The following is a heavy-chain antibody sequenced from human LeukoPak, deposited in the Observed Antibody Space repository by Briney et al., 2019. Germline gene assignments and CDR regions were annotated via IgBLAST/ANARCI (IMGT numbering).Heavy chain of an antibody. CDR2: ISYDGSNK. J-gene: IGHJ4*02. Sequence: GGSLRLSCAASGFTFSSYAMHWVRQAPGKGLEWVAVISYDGSNKYYADSVKGRFTISRDNSKNTLYLQMNSLRAEDTAVYYCARDKGGLYGDYDWGQGTLVIVSS. CDR3: ARDKGGLYGDYD. V-gene: IGHV3-30-3*01. D-gene: IGHD4-17*01. CDR1: GFTFSSYA.